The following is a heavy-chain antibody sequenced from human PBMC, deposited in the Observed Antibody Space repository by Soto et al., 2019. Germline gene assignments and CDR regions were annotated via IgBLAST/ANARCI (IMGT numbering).Heavy chain of an antibody. Sequence: SGTLSLTRTFPNSSVNIGSFYWTLVRQPPGKGLEWIGFIHYSGSTNYNPSLKSRVTMSVDTSKNQFSLKLTSVNAADTAVYYCTRGGDAYKNGHWGQGTLVTVSS. J-gene: IGHJ4*02. D-gene: IGHD2-21*01. V-gene: IGHV4-61*01. CDR2: IHYSGST. CDR3: TRGGDAYKNGH. CDR1: NSSVNIGSFY.